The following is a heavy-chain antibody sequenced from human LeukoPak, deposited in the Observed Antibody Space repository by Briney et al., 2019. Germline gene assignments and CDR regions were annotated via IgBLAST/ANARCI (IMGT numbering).Heavy chain of an antibody. V-gene: IGHV4-34*01. CDR2: INHSGST. D-gene: IGHD5-18*01. Sequence: SETLSLTCAVYGGSFSGYYWSWIRLPPGKGLDWIGEINHSGSTNYNPSLKSRVTISVDTSRNQFSLKLSSVTAADTAVYYCARGSDTRYDLDVWGQGTTVTVSS. CDR3: ARGSDTRYDLDV. J-gene: IGHJ6*02. CDR1: GGSFSGYY.